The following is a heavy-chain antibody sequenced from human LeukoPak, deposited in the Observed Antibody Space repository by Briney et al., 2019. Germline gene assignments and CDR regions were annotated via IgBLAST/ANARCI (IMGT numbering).Heavy chain of an antibody. V-gene: IGHV3-23*01. J-gene: IGHJ6*02. Sequence: GGSLRLSCAASGFTFSSYAMSWVRQAPGKGLEWVSAISGSGGSTYYADSVKGRFTISRDNSKNTLYLQMNSLRAEDTAVYYCAKDAPFYGSGSPLNGMGVWGQGTTVTVSS. CDR2: ISGSGGST. CDR1: GFTFSSYA. CDR3: AKDAPFYGSGSPLNGMGV. D-gene: IGHD3-10*01.